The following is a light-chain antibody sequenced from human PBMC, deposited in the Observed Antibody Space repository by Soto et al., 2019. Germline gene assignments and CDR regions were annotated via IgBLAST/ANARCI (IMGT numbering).Light chain of an antibody. CDR1: QSVGSF. CDR2: DAS. CDR3: QHRSNWLGS. V-gene: IGKV3-11*01. J-gene: IGKJ3*01. Sequence: EIVLTQSPATLSLSPGERATLSCRASQSVGSFLAWYQQKSGQSPRLLIYDASNRATGIPARFSGSGSGTDFTLTISSLVPEDFAVHYCQHRSNWLGSFGPGTKVDIK.